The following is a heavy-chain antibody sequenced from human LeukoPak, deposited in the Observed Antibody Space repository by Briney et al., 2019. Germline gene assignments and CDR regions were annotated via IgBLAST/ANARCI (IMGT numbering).Heavy chain of an antibody. CDR3: ARGALHVFDY. Sequence: GGSLRLSCAAPGFTFSDYEINWVRQAPGKGLEWVSCISTSGSTTYYADSVKGRFTISRDNAKNSLFLQMNTLTAEDTAVYYCARGALHVFDYWGQGTPVTVSS. V-gene: IGHV3-48*03. CDR1: GFTFSDYE. D-gene: IGHD3-10*02. J-gene: IGHJ4*02. CDR2: ISTSGSTT.